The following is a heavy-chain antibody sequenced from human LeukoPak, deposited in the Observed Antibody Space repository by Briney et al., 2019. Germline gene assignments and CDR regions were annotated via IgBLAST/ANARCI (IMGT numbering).Heavy chain of an antibody. J-gene: IGHJ4*02. CDR1: GFTFSSYA. Sequence: GGSLRLSCAASGFTFSSYAMSWVRQAPGKGLEWVSAISGSGGSTYYADSVKGRFTISRDNSKNTLYLQMNSLRAEDTAVYYCAKDRRLGELSLNYFDYWGQGTLVTVSS. V-gene: IGHV3-23*01. CDR2: ISGSGGST. D-gene: IGHD3-16*02. CDR3: AKDRRLGELSLNYFDY.